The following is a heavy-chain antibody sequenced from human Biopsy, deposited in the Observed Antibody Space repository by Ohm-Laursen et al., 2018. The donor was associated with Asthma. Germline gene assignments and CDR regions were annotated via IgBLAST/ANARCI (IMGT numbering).Heavy chain of an antibody. V-gene: IGHV4-34*01. D-gene: IGHD6-13*01. J-gene: IGHJ6*02. CDR2: INHSGST. CDR1: GGSFSGYY. Sequence: TLSLTCAVYGGSFSGYYWSWIHQPPGKGLEWIGEINHSGSTNYNPSLKSRFTISVDTSKDQFSLKLSSVTAADTAVYYCARITNDRIAAAGRYYYYGMDVWGQGTTVTVSS. CDR3: ARITNDRIAAAGRYYYYGMDV.